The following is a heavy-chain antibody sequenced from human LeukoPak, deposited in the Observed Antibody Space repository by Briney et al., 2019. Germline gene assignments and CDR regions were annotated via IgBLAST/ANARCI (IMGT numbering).Heavy chain of an antibody. CDR1: GFTFSDYW. Sequence: GGSLRLSCTTSGFTFSDYWMHWVRQIPGKGLLWVTRINGDGTYTNYAGSVRGRFTISRDNAKNTVYLQMNSLRLDDTAVYYCTRDANWAVNDYWGQGTLVTVSS. V-gene: IGHV3-74*01. J-gene: IGHJ4*02. D-gene: IGHD3-16*01. CDR2: INGDGTYT. CDR3: TRDANWAVNDY.